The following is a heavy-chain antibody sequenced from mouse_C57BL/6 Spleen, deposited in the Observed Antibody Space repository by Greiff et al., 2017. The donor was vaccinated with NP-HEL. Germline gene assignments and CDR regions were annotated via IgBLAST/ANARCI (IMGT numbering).Heavy chain of an antibody. D-gene: IGHD2-5*01. Sequence: VQLKQSGAELVRPGASVKLSCTASGFNIKDDYMHWVKQRPEQGLEWIGWIDPENGDTEYASKFQGKATITADTSSNTAYLQLSSLTSEDTAVYYCTTFYYSNPFAYWGQGTLVTVSA. J-gene: IGHJ3*01. CDR1: GFNIKDDY. CDR2: IDPENGDT. CDR3: TTFYYSNPFAY. V-gene: IGHV14-4*01.